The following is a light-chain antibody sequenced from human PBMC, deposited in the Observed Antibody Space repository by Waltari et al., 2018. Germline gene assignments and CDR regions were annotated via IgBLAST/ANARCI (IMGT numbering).Light chain of an antibody. CDR3: HQYYITPLT. CDR2: WAS. CDR1: QSVFYSPNNKDY. J-gene: IGKJ4*01. Sequence: DIVMTQSPDSLAVSLGERATVNCNSSQSVFYSPNNKDYLAWYQQKPGQPPKLLIYWASTRVSGVPARFSGSGSGTDFTLTISSLQAEDVAVYYCHQYYITPLTFGGGTKVGIK. V-gene: IGKV4-1*01.